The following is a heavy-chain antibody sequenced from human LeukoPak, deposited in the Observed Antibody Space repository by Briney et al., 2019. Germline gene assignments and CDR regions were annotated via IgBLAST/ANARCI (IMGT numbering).Heavy chain of an antibody. D-gene: IGHD4-17*01. CDR2: INDSGST. J-gene: IGHJ6*02. CDR1: GVSFSAYY. CDR3: ARARFEVYTVRSFYYGMDV. Sequence: SETLSLTCAAYGVSFSAYYWSWIRQPPGKGLEWIGEINDSGSTSYTPSLKNRVTISLDTSKNQFSLKLFSMTAADTAVYYCARARFEVYTVRSFYYGMDVWGQGTTVTVSS. V-gene: IGHV4-34*01.